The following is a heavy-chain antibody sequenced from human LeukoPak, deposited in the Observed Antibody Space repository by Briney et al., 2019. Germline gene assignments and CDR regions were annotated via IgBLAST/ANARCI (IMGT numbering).Heavy chain of an antibody. V-gene: IGHV3-74*01. CDR1: GFTFSSYA. J-gene: IGHJ4*02. CDR3: ARDLRSEYYFDY. Sequence: GGSLRLSCAASGFTFSSYAMSWVRQAPGKGLVWVSRINSDGSSTSYADSVKGRFTISRDNAKNTLYLQMNSLRAEDTAVYYCARDLRSEYYFDYWGQGTLVTVSS. CDR2: INSDGSST.